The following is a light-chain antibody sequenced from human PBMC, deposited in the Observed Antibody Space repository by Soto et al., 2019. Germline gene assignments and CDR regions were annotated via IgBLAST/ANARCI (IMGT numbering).Light chain of an antibody. CDR1: TGAVTSGLY. CDR2: DTN. Sequence: QTVVTQESSLTVSPGGTVTLTCGSSTGAVTSGLYSCWFQQKPGQAPRTLIYDTNNKHSWTPARFSGSLLGGKAALTLSGAQPEDEAEYYCLLTYSGGGAVFGGGTKLTVL. J-gene: IGLJ2*01. V-gene: IGLV7-46*01. CDR3: LLTYSGGGAV.